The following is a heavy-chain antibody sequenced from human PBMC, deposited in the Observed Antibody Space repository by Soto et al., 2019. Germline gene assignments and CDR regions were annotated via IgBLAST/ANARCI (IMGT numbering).Heavy chain of an antibody. J-gene: IGHJ4*02. CDR3: AKGVSVVAATPLYY. D-gene: IGHD2-15*01. CDR1: GFTFDDYA. V-gene: IGHV3-9*01. CDR2: ISWNSGSI. Sequence: EVQLVESGGGLVQPGRSLRLSCAASGFTFDDYAMHWVRQAPGKGLEWVSGISWNSGSIGYADSVKGRFTISRDNXXNSLCLQMNSLRAEDTALYYCAKGVSVVAATPLYYWGQGTLVTVSS.